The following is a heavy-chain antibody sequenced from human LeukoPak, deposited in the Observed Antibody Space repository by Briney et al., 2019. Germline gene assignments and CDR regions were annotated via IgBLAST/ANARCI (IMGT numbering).Heavy chain of an antibody. Sequence: ASVKVSCRASGYTFTSYGVSWVRQAPGQGLEWMGWISAYNGNTDYAQSLQGRVTMTIDTSTSTVYMELRSLRSDDTAVYYCARDVGRSYDLDYWGQGTLVTVSS. CDR3: ARDVGRSYDLDY. V-gene: IGHV1-18*01. D-gene: IGHD3-16*01. J-gene: IGHJ4*02. CDR1: GYTFTSYG. CDR2: ISAYNGNT.